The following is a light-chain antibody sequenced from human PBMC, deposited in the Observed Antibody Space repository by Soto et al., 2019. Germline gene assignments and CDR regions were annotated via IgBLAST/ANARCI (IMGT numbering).Light chain of an antibody. J-gene: IGLJ2*01. V-gene: IGLV3-21*02. CDR3: QVWDSSSDPVV. CDR2: DDG. CDR1: NIGSKS. Sequence: SYELTQPPSVSVAPGQTARITCGGNNIGSKSVHWYQQKPGQAPVLVVYDDGDRPSGIPERFSGSNSGNTATLTISRVEAGDEADYYCQVWDSSSDPVVFGGGTKLTVL.